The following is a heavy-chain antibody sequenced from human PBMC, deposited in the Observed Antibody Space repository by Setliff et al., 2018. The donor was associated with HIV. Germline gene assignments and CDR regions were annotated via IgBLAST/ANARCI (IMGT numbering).Heavy chain of an antibody. D-gene: IGHD1-26*01. V-gene: IGHV4-4*08. Sequence: TSETLSLTCTVSGGSISSYYWSWIRQPPGKGLEWIGYIYTSGSTNYNPSLKSRVTISVDTSKNQFSLKLSSVTAADTAVYYCARVLDGNHYDAFNLWGQGTTVTVSS. CDR3: ARVLDGNHYDAFNL. J-gene: IGHJ3*01. CDR1: GGSISSYY. CDR2: IYTSGST.